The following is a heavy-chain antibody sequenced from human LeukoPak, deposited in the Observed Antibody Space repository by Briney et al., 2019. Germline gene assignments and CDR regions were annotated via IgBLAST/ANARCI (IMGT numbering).Heavy chain of an antibody. CDR1: GYTFTSYY. J-gene: IGHJ4*02. D-gene: IGHD2-21*01. CDR2: IDPSGGST. V-gene: IGHV1-46*01. CDR3: ARYGHIVVAGDY. Sequence: ASVKVSCKASGYTFTSYYMHWVRQAPGQGLEWVGIIDPSGGSTSYAQKFQGRVTMSRDTATSTVYMELNSLRSEDTAVYYCARYGHIVVAGDYWGQGTLVTVPS.